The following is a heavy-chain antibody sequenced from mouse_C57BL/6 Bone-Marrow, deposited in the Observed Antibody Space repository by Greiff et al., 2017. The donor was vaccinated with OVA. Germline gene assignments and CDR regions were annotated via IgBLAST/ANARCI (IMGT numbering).Heavy chain of an antibody. D-gene: IGHD2-3*01. Sequence: QVQLQQSGAELARPGASVKLSCKASGYTFTSYGISWVKQRTGQGLEWIGEIYPRSGNTYYNEKFKGKATLTADKSSSTAYMELRSLTSEDSAVYFCARWGLLLAWFADWGQGTLVTVSA. CDR1: GYTFTSYG. V-gene: IGHV1-81*01. CDR3: ARWGLLLAWFAD. CDR2: IYPRSGNT. J-gene: IGHJ3*01.